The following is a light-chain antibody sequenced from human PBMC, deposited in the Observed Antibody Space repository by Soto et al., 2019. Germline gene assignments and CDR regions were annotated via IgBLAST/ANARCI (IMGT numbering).Light chain of an antibody. CDR3: HSYDSSLNAVV. J-gene: IGLJ2*01. Sequence: QSVLTQPPSVSGAPGRRVSISCTGSSSNIGANYDVHWYQQPPGAAPKLLLYNGHDRPSGVPARFSGSRSGSSASLAITGLQAEDEADYYCHSYDSSLNAVVFGGGTKVTVL. CDR2: NGH. CDR1: SSNIGANYD. V-gene: IGLV1-40*01.